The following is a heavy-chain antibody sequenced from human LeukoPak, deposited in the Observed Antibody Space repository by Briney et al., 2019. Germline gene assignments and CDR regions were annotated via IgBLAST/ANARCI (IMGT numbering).Heavy chain of an antibody. Sequence: SETLSLTCTVSGGSLSSYYWSWFRQPPGKGLEWIGYIYYSLSTNYNPTLKRRVTISVDTSKNQLSLKLSSVTAADTAVYYCARGRWQPGYWGQGTLVSVSS. V-gene: IGHV4-59*01. CDR2: IYYSLST. D-gene: IGHD5-24*01. CDR1: GGSLSSYY. J-gene: IGHJ4*02. CDR3: ARGRWQPGY.